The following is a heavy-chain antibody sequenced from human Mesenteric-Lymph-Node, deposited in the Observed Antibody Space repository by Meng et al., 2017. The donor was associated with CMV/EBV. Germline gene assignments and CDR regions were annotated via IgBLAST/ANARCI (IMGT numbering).Heavy chain of an antibody. J-gene: IGHJ4*02. CDR1: GGSLGNYY. D-gene: IGHD3-10*01. CDR3: ARGPWFGRINY. Sequence: SETLSLTCSVSGGSLGNYYWSWVRQTPGKGLEYIGYVFYSGSTNSNPSLKSRVTISLDTAKNQFFLEMKSLIAADTGVYYCARGPWFGRINYWGQGILATVSS. V-gene: IGHV4-59*01. CDR2: VFYSGST.